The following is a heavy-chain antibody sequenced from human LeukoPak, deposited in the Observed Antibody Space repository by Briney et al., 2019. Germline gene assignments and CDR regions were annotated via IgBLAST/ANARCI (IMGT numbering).Heavy chain of an antibody. CDR2: IHYSGST. CDR3: ARGKEVITMLRGLKPGYYFDY. J-gene: IGHJ4*02. V-gene: IGHV4-59*01. CDR1: GGSITNYY. D-gene: IGHD3-10*01. Sequence: SETLSLTCTVSGGSITNYYWGWIRQPPGKGLEWIGYIHYSGSTKYKSSLKSRVTISVDTSKNQFSLKLNSVTAADTAVYYCARGKEVITMLRGLKPGYYFDYWGQGTLVTVSS.